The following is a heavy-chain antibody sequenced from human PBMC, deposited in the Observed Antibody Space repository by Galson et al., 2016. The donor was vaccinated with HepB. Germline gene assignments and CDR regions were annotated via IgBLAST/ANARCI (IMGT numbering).Heavy chain of an antibody. CDR1: GLTFSNYG. J-gene: IGHJ4*02. V-gene: IGHV3-30*18. Sequence: SLRLSCATSGLTFSNYGMHWVRQAPGKGLEWVAAISHDGSNKYYADSVKGRLTISRDNSKNTLYLQLNSLRAVGTAVYFCAKDAPGEYYDSSGHYAGAFDYWGQGTMVTVSS. CDR3: AKDAPGEYYDSSGHYAGAFDY. D-gene: IGHD3-22*01. CDR2: ISHDGSNK.